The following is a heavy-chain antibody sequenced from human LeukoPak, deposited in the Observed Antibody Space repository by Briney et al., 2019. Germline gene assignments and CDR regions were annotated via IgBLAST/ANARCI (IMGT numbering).Heavy chain of an antibody. Sequence: SETLSLTCAVYGGSFGGYYWSWIRQPPGKGLEWIGEINHSGSTNYNPSLKSRVTISVDTSKNQFSLKLSSVTAADTAVYYCARAAYYDFWSGYPHYGMDVWGQGTTVTVSS. CDR3: ARAAYYDFWSGYPHYGMDV. J-gene: IGHJ6*02. V-gene: IGHV4-34*01. CDR1: GGSFGGYY. CDR2: INHSGST. D-gene: IGHD3-3*01.